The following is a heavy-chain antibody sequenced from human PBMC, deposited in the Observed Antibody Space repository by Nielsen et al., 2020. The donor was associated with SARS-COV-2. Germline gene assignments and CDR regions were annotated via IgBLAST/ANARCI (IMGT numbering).Heavy chain of an antibody. CDR2: IWYDGSNK. J-gene: IGHJ4*02. CDR1: GFTFSSTFW. V-gene: IGHV3-33*08. CDR3: ARDLFAESGH. Sequence: GGSLKISCAASGFTFSSTFWMNWVRQAPGKGLEWVAVIWYDGSNKYYADSVKGRFTISRDNSKNTLYLQMNSLRAEDTAVYYCARDLFAESGHWGQGTLVTVSS. D-gene: IGHD3-3*01.